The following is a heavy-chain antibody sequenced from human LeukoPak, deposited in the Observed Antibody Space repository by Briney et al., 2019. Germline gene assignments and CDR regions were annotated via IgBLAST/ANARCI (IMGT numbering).Heavy chain of an antibody. CDR3: ARDRRESIYGGLDS. V-gene: IGHV3-11*01. CDR2: INDSGTPL. Sequence: PGGSLRLSCVGSGYRFSDYYMSWVHQTPGKGLQDISYINDSGTPLYYEDSVKGRFTVSRDNARNSLYLEINSLQVEDTAVYYCARDRRESIYGGLDSWGQGIMVIVSS. CDR1: GYRFSDYY. D-gene: IGHD4/OR15-4a*01. J-gene: IGHJ4*02.